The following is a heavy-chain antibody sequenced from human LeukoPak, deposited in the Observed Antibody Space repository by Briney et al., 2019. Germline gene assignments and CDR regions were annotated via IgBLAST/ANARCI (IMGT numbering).Heavy chain of an antibody. CDR2: ISAYNGNT. J-gene: IGHJ4*02. V-gene: IGHV1-18*01. CDR3: ARTVLLWFGELFLFDY. D-gene: IGHD3-10*01. CDR1: GYTFTSYG. Sequence: ASVKVSCKASGYTFTSYGISWVRQAPGQGLEWMGWISAYNGNTNYAQKLQGRVTMTTDTSTSTAYMELRRLRSDDTAVYYCARTVLLWFGELFLFDYWGQGTLVTVSS.